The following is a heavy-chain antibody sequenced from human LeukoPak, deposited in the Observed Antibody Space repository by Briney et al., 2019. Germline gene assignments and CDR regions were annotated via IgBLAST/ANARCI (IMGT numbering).Heavy chain of an antibody. V-gene: IGHV4-59*01. Sequence: VKPSETLSLTSTVSGRSFSSYYGRWIRQPPGKGLEWMGSIYYRGSTNNNSSHKSRVTISVDASKNQVSLQRSTVTGADTGVYYCAREEPITLVRGVMGGNWFDPGGEGTLVTVS. CDR2: IYYRGST. J-gene: IGHJ5*02. CDR1: GRSFSSYY. D-gene: IGHD3-10*01. CDR3: AREEPITLVRGVMGGNWFDP.